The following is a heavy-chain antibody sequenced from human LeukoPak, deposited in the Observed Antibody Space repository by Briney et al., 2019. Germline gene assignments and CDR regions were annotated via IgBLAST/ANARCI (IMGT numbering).Heavy chain of an antibody. Sequence: NPGGSLRLSCAASGFTFSDYYMSWIRQAPGKGLEWVSYISSRSSYTNYAASVKGRFTISRDNAKNSLYLQMNSLRAEDTAVYYCVKEAYSYGYFDYWGQGTLVTVSS. CDR1: GFTFSDYY. J-gene: IGHJ4*02. CDR3: VKEAYSYGYFDY. D-gene: IGHD5-18*01. CDR2: ISSRSSYT. V-gene: IGHV3-11*06.